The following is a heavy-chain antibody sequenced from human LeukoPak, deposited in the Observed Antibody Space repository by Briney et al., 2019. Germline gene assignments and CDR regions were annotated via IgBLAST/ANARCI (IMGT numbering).Heavy chain of an antibody. Sequence: PGRSLRLSCAASGFTFSSYGMHWVRQAPGKGLEWVAVIWYDGSNKYYADSVKGRFTISRDNSKNTLYLQMNSLRAEDTAVYYCARARGSYYNGYFQHWGQGTLVTVSS. CDR1: GFTFSSYG. V-gene: IGHV3-33*01. D-gene: IGHD1-26*01. CDR3: ARARGSYYNGYFQH. J-gene: IGHJ1*01. CDR2: IWYDGSNK.